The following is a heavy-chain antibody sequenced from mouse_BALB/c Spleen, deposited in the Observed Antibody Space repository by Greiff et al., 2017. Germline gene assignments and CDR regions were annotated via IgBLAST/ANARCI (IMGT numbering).Heavy chain of an antibody. CDR3: AGDGTLVADY. CDR2: ISYSGST. D-gene: IGHD1-1*01. V-gene: IGHV3-2*02. Sequence: EVQLKESGPGLVKPSQSLSLTCTVTGYSITSDYAWNWIRQFPGNKLEWMGYISYSGSTSYNPSLKSRISITRDTSKNQFFLQLNSVTTEDTATYYCAGDGTLVADYWGQGTTLTVSS. CDR1: GYSITSDYA. J-gene: IGHJ2*01.